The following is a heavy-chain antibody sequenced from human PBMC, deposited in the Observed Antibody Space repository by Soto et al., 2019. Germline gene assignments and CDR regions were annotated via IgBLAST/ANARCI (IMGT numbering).Heavy chain of an antibody. CDR1: GFTFSSYG. V-gene: IGHV3-30*18. CDR2: ISYDGSNK. J-gene: IGHJ4*02. Sequence: PGGSLRLSCAASGFTFSSYGMHWVRQAPGKGLEWVAVISYDGSNKYYADSVKGRFTISRDNSKNTLYLQMNSLRAEDTAVYYCAQSRGDSSGLEFLDYWGQGTLVTVSS. D-gene: IGHD6-19*01. CDR3: AQSRGDSSGLEFLDY.